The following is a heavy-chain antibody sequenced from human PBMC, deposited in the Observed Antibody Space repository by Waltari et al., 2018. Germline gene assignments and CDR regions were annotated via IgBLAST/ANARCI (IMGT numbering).Heavy chain of an antibody. V-gene: IGHV3-48*03. CDR1: GFGFSSAG. Sequence: EEQLVAPGGGLVQPGGSLRVSCVASGFGFSSAGMYLVRQAPGKALEWVSSISTSGDSIHYADSVKGRFTISRDNSKSSLYLQLGSLRAEDTAVYYCARVGGYYYYYMDVWGKGTTVTVSS. D-gene: IGHD3-16*01. CDR2: ISTSGDSI. J-gene: IGHJ6*03. CDR3: ARVGGYYYYYMDV.